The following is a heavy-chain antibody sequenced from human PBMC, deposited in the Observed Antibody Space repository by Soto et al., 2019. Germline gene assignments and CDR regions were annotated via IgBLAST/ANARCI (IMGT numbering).Heavy chain of an antibody. CDR1: GFTFSSYW. CDR2: INSDGSST. Sequence: EVQLVESGGGLVQPGGSLRLSCAASGFTFSSYWMHWVRHAPGKGLVWVSRINSDGSSTSYADSVKGRFTISRDNAKNTLYLQMNSLRAEDTAVYYCARERTYYYGSGMNDYWGQGTLVTVSS. J-gene: IGHJ4*02. CDR3: ARERTYYYGSGMNDY. V-gene: IGHV3-74*01. D-gene: IGHD3-10*01.